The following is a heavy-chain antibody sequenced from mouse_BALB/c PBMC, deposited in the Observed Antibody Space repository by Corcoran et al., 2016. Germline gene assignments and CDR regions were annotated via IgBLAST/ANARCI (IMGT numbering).Heavy chain of an antibody. D-gene: IGHD2-1*01. V-gene: IGHV9-4*02. J-gene: IGHJ4*01. CDR2: INTHSGVP. Sequence: QIQLVQSGPELKKPGETVRIYCKASGYTFTTAGMQWVQKMPGKGLKWIGWINTHSGVPKYAEDFKGRFAFSLETSASTAYLQISNLKNEDKATYFCARCGNYCLDYWGQGSSVTVSS. CDR3: ARCGNYCLDY. CDR1: GYTFTTAG.